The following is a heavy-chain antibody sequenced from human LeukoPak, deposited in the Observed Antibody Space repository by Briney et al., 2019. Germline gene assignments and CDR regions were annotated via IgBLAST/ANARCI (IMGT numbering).Heavy chain of an antibody. Sequence: PGGSLRLSCAASGFTFSNAWISWVRQAPGKGLEWVGRIKSKTDGGTTDYAAPVKGRFTISRDDSKNTLYLQMNSLKTEYTAVYYCTTAFSSGWYQNKVSWGQGTLVTVSS. D-gene: IGHD6-19*01. CDR2: IKSKTDGGTT. V-gene: IGHV3-15*01. CDR1: GFTFSNAW. CDR3: TTAFSSGWYQNKVS. J-gene: IGHJ4*02.